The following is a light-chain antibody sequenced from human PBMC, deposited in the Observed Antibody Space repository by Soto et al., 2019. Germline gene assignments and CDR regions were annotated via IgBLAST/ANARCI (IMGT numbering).Light chain of an antibody. CDR3: QQYSSSPAT. Sequence: EIVLTQSPGTLSLSPGERATLSCRASQSVRSSHLAWYQQKPGQAPRLLIYGASSRATDIPDRFSGSGSGTDFSLTISRLEPEDFAVYSCQQYSSSPATFGQGTKVEI. J-gene: IGKJ1*01. V-gene: IGKV3-20*01. CDR2: GAS. CDR1: QSVRSSH.